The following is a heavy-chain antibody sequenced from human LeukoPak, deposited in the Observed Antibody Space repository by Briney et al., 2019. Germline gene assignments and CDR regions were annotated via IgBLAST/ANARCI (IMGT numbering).Heavy chain of an antibody. V-gene: IGHV3-21*01. D-gene: IGHD5-12*01. Sequence: GGSLRLSCAASGFTFSSYGMHWVRQAPGKGLEWVSSISSSSSYIYYADSVKGRFTISRDNAKNSLYLQMNSLRAEDTAVYYCARDAVRLRGDFDYWGQGTLVTVSS. CDR2: ISSSSSYI. J-gene: IGHJ4*02. CDR1: GFTFSSYG. CDR3: ARDAVRLRGDFDY.